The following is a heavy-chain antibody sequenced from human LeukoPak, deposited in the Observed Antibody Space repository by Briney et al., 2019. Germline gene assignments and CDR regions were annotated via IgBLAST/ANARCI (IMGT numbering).Heavy chain of an antibody. CDR3: AGCRSYDSSGYCDAVDI. Sequence: SEALSLTCTVSGGSISNYYWTWIRQPPGKGLEWIGHIYNTGNPKYNPSLQSRVTILVDKSKNQFSLNLNSVTAADTAIYYCAGCRSYDSSGYCDAVDIWGQGTMVTVSS. J-gene: IGHJ3*02. D-gene: IGHD3-22*01. CDR1: GGSISNYY. CDR2: IYNTGNP. V-gene: IGHV4-59*01.